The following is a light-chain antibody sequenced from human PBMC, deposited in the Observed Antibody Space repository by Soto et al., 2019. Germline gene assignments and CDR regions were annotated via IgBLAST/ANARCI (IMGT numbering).Light chain of an antibody. V-gene: IGLV1-51*01. CDR2: DNY. J-gene: IGLJ3*02. CDR1: SSNIGNNY. CDR3: GTWDSSLRGV. Sequence: QSVLTQPPSVSAAPGQTVTISCSGSSSNIGNNYVSWYRQLPGTAPKLLIYDNYKRPSGIPDRFSGSKSGTSATLGISGLQTGDEADYYCGTWDSSLRGVFGGGTKLTVL.